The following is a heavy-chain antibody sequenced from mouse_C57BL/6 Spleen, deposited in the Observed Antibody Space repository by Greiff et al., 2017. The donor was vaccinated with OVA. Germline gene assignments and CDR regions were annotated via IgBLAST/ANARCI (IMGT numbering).Heavy chain of an antibody. J-gene: IGHJ1*03. CDR3: AREGIVTRYFDV. V-gene: IGHV1-55*01. CDR2: IYPGSGST. Sequence: VQLQQSGAELVKPGASVKMSCKASGYTFTSYWITWVKQRPGQGLEWIGDIYPGSGSTNYNEKFKSKATLTVDTSSSTAYMQLSSLTSEDSAVYYCAREGIVTRYFDVWGTGTTVTVSS. CDR1: GYTFTSYW. D-gene: IGHD2-5*01.